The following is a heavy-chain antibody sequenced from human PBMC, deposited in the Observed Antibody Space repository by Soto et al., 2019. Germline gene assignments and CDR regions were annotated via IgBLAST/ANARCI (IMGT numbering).Heavy chain of an antibody. CDR2: TYYRSRWYN. D-gene: IGHD1-7*01. CDR3: AGTTSHQWYYMDV. V-gene: IGHV6-1*01. J-gene: IGHJ6*03. CDR1: GDSVSSNSAA. Sequence: QTLSLTCGISGDSVSSNSAAWNWIRLSPSRGLEWLARTYYRSRWYNDYAVSVRSRITVNPDTSKNQFSLQLTSVTPEDTAVYYCAGTTSHQWYYMDVWGKGTTVTVSS.